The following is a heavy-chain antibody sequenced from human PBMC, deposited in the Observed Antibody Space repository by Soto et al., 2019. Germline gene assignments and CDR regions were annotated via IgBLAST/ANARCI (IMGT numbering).Heavy chain of an antibody. J-gene: IGHJ6*02. CDR2: INPNSGGT. CDR1: GYTFTGYY. CDR3: ARGSDSSGYYYSDYYYGMDV. V-gene: IGHV1-2*04. Sequence: ASVKVSCKASGYTFTGYYMHWVRQAPGQGLEWMGWINPNSGGTNYAQKFQGWVTVTRDTSISTAYMELSRLRSDDTAVYYCARGSDSSGYYYSDYYYGMDVWGQGTTVTVSS. D-gene: IGHD3-22*01.